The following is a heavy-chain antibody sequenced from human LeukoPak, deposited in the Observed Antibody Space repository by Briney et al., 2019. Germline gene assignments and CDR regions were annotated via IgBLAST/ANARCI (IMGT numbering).Heavy chain of an antibody. V-gene: IGHV1-69*05. Sequence: SVKVSCKASGGTFSSYAISWVRQAPGQGLEWMGGIIPIFGTANYAQKFQGRVTITTDESTSTAYMELSSLRSEDTAVYYCARGLRYFDWLPDVDYWGQGTLVTVSS. CDR3: ARGLRYFDWLPDVDY. CDR1: GGTFSSYA. D-gene: IGHD3-9*01. J-gene: IGHJ4*02. CDR2: IIPIFGTA.